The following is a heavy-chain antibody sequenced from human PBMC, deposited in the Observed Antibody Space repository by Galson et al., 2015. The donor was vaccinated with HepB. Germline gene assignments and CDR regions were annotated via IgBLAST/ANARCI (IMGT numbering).Heavy chain of an antibody. V-gene: IGHV3-30*04. CDR1: GFTFSSYA. CDR3: AREGIYYDSSGYYYFDY. Sequence: SLRLSCAASGFTFSSYAMHWVRQAPGKGLEWVAVISYDGSNKYYADSVKGRFTISRDNSKNTLYLQMNSLRAEDTAVYYCAREGIYYDSSGYYYFDYWGQGTLVTVSS. D-gene: IGHD3-22*01. CDR2: ISYDGSNK. J-gene: IGHJ4*02.